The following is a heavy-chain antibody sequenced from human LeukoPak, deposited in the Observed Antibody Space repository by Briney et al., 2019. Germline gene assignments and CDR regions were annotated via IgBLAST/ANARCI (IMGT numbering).Heavy chain of an antibody. J-gene: IGHJ4*02. CDR3: ARGGRLTPLFDY. V-gene: IGHV4-30-2*01. Sequence: SETLSLTCTVSGGAISSGGYYWGWIRQPPGKGLEWIGYIYHSGSTYYNPSLKSRVTISVDRSKNQFSLKLSSVTAADTAVYYCARGGRLTPLFDYWGQGTLVTVSS. CDR2: IYHSGST. D-gene: IGHD4/OR15-4a*01. CDR1: GGAISSGGYY.